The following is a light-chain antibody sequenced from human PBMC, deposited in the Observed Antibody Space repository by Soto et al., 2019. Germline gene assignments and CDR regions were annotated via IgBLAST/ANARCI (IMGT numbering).Light chain of an antibody. CDR3: AAWDDSLNRL. V-gene: IGLV1-44*01. J-gene: IGLJ1*01. CDR2: SNN. Sequence: QSVLTQPPSASGTPGQRVTISCSGSSSNIGSNTVNWYQQLPGTAPKLLIYSNNQRPSGVPARFSGSKSGTSASLAISGLQSEDEADYYCAAWDDSLNRLFGTGTKLTVL. CDR1: SSNIGSNT.